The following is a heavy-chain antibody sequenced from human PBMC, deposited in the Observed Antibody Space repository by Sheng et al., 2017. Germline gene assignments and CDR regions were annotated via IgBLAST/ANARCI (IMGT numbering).Heavy chain of an antibody. Sequence: QVQLQESGPGLVKPSETLSLTCTVSGGSISSYYWSWIRQPAGKGLEWIGRIYTSGSTNYNPSLKSRVTMSVDTSKNQFSLKLSSVTAADTAVYYCARESRDIVVVPAAMDNWFDPWGQGTLGHRLL. D-gene: IGHD2-2*01. CDR3: ARESRDIVVVPAAMDNWFDP. CDR1: GGSISSYY. J-gene: IGHJ5*02. CDR2: IYTSGST. V-gene: IGHV4-4*07.